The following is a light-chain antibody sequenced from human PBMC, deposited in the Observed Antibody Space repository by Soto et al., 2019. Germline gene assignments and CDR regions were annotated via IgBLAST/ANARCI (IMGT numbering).Light chain of an antibody. Sequence: EIVMTQSPATLSVSPGERATLSCRASQSLTSAVAWYQQKPGQAPRLLIYGASTRATGIPARFSGSASGTEFTLTISSLQSEDFAIYYCQQYTDWPTTFGQGTKVEIK. CDR1: QSLTSA. CDR3: QQYTDWPTT. CDR2: GAS. J-gene: IGKJ1*01. V-gene: IGKV3-15*01.